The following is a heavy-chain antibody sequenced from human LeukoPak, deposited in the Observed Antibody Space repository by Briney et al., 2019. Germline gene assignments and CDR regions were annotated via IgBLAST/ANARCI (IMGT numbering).Heavy chain of an antibody. V-gene: IGHV1-18*01. CDR1: GYTFTSYG. CDR3: ARAYCGGDCYLPDAFDI. Sequence: ASVKVSCKASGYTFTSYGISWVRQAPGQGLEWMGWISAYNGNTNYAQKLQGRVTMTTDTSTSTAYMEPRSLRSDDTAVYYCARAYCGGDCYLPDAFDICGQGTMVTVSS. CDR2: ISAYNGNT. D-gene: IGHD2-21*02. J-gene: IGHJ3*02.